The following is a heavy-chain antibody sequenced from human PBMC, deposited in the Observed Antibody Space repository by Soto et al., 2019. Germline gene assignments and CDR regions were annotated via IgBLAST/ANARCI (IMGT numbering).Heavy chain of an antibody. Sequence: PSETLYLTCTVSGGSISSGDCYWSWIRQPPGKGLEWIGYIYYSGSTYYNPSLKSRVTISVDTSKNQFSLKLSSVTAADPAVYYCARSIVGATWPIDYWGQGTLVTVSS. J-gene: IGHJ4*02. CDR2: IYYSGST. V-gene: IGHV4-30-4*01. D-gene: IGHD1-26*01. CDR3: ARSIVGATWPIDY. CDR1: GGSISSGDCY.